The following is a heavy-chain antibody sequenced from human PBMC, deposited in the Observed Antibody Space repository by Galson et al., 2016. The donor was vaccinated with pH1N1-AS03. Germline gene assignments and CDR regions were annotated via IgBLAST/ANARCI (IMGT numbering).Heavy chain of an antibody. D-gene: IGHD2-15*01. CDR1: GFTFSKTG. J-gene: IGHJ4*02. V-gene: IGHV3-21*01. CDR2: NDEGGSHP. CDR3: VTDGTFGSTIEH. Sequence: SLRLSCAASGFTFSKTGMNWVRQAPGKGPEWVSSNDEGGSHPYSAASLQGRFTISRDNTKNTLFLHMNSLLAEDTAVYYCVTDGTFGSTIEHWGQGTLVTVSS.